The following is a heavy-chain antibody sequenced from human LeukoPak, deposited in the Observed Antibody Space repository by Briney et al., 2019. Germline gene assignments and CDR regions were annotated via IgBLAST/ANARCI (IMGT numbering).Heavy chain of an antibody. V-gene: IGHV3-66*01. Sequence: GGSLRLSCAASGFSVSVNYMSWVRQAPGKGLEWVSVLFASGYSKYADSVKGRFTISRDNAKNTVYLQMNSLRPEDTAVYYCSRDRLGGLDLWGQGTLVTVSS. CDR3: SRDRLGGLDL. J-gene: IGHJ5*02. CDR1: GFSVSVNY. D-gene: IGHD5-12*01. CDR2: LFASGYS.